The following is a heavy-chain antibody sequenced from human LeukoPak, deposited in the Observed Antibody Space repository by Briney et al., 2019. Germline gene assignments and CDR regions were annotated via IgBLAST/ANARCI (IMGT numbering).Heavy chain of an antibody. D-gene: IGHD4-17*01. CDR3: ARLPATVTTKGYYYYYYMEV. Sequence: GGSLRLSCAASGFTVSSNYMSWVRQAPGKGLEWVSVIYSGGSTNYADSVEGRFTISRDNSKNTLYLQMNSLRAEDTAVYYCARLPATVTTKGYYYYYYMEVWGKGTTVTVSS. J-gene: IGHJ6*03. V-gene: IGHV3-53*01. CDR1: GFTVSSNY. CDR2: IYSGGST.